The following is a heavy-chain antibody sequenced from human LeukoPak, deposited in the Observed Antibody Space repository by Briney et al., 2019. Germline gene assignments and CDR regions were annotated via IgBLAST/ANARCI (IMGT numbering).Heavy chain of an antibody. CDR2: ISSSGSHT. CDR1: GFTFNDYS. J-gene: IGHJ4*02. V-gene: IGHV3-11*04. CDR3: ARAPGNRNLDY. Sequence: PGGSLRLSCAASGFTFNDYSMSWIRQAPGKGLEWVSYISSSGSHTYYADSVKGRFTISRDNAKNSLSLQMNNLRAEDTAVYYCARAPGNRNLDYWGQGTLVTVSS.